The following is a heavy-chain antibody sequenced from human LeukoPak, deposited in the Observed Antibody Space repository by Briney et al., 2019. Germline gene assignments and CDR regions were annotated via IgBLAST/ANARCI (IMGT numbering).Heavy chain of an antibody. Sequence: PGESLKISCKGSGYSFTSYWIGWVRQMPGKGLEWMGIIYPGDSDTRYSPSFQGQVSVSADKSISTAYLQWSSLKASDTAMYYCARLPLRGYGGFDNWGQGTLVTVSS. CDR3: ARLPLRGYGGFDN. D-gene: IGHD5-12*01. CDR1: GYSFTSYW. V-gene: IGHV5-51*01. J-gene: IGHJ4*02. CDR2: IYPGDSDT.